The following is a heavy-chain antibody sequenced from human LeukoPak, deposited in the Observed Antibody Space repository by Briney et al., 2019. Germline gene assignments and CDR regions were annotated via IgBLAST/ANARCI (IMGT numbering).Heavy chain of an antibody. V-gene: IGHV3-30*03. CDR1: GFTFSNYG. J-gene: IGHJ4*02. Sequence: GRSLTLSCATSGFTFSNYGMHWVRQAPGKGLEWVAAISSDETNIRYGDSVRGRFTVSRDNAKNTLFLQMNSLRPEDTAVYRCASSADSCYSGWCSDHWGQGALVTVPS. CDR2: ISSDETNI. CDR3: ASSADSCYSGWCSDH. D-gene: IGHD2-15*01.